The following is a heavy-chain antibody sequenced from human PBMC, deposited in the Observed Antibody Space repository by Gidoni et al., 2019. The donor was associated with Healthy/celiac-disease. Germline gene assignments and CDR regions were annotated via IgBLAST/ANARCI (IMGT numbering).Heavy chain of an antibody. CDR3: ARVMGGSSYVFDY. V-gene: IGHV3-30*01. CDR1: GFTFSSYA. Sequence: QVQLVESGGGVVQPGRSLRLSCAASGFTFSSYAMHWVRQAPGKGLEWVAVISYDGSNKYYADSVKGRFTISRDNSKNTLYLQMNSLRAEDTAVYYCARVMGGSSYVFDYWGQGTLVTVSS. D-gene: IGHD6-6*01. J-gene: IGHJ4*02. CDR2: ISYDGSNK.